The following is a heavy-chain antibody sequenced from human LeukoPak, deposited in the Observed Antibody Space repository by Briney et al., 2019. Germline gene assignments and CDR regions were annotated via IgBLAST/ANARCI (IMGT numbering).Heavy chain of an antibody. V-gene: IGHV1-69*04. CDR2: IIPILGIA. Sequence: SVKVSCKASGGTFSSYAISWVRQAPGQGLEWMGRIIPILGIANYAQKFQGRVTITADKSTSTAYMELSSLRSEDTAVYYCARLGVSSWQVYGMDVWGQGTTVTVSS. CDR1: GGTFSSYA. J-gene: IGHJ6*02. CDR3: ARLGVSSWQVYGMDV. D-gene: IGHD6-13*01.